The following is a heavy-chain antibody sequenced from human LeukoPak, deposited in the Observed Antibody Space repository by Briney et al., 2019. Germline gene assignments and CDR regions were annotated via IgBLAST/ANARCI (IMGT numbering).Heavy chain of an antibody. CDR1: GGSISSYY. CDR2: IYTSGST. D-gene: IGHD2-2*01. V-gene: IGHV4-4*07. J-gene: IGHJ6*02. Sequence: PSETLSLTWTVSGGSISSYYWSWIGQPAGKGLDWIGRIYTSGSTNYNPSLKSRVTMSVDTSKNQFSLKLSSVTAADTAVYYCARSRGQLLGYYYYGMDVWGQGTTVTVSS. CDR3: ARSRGQLLGYYYYGMDV.